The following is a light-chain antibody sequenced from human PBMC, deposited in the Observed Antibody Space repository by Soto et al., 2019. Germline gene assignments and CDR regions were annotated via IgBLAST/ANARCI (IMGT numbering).Light chain of an antibody. V-gene: IGLV1-51*01. CDR1: SSNIAANS. CDR2: NSD. Sequence: QCVLTQPPSVSAAPGQEVTISCSGSSSNIAANSVSWYQHLPGTAPKLLIYNSDRRPSGIPARFSGSKSGTSATLGITGLQTGDEADYYCGAWENSLPVYVFGSGTKVTVL. CDR3: GAWENSLPVYV. J-gene: IGLJ1*01.